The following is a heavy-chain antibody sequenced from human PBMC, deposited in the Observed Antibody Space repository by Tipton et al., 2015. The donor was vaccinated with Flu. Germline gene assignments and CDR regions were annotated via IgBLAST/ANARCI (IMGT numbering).Heavy chain of an antibody. CDR1: GGSIRNYY. J-gene: IGHJ3*01. Sequence: TLSLTCTVSGGSIRNYYWSWIRQPAGKGLEWIGRISHSGSTNYNASLNGRVTMSVDPSKGQLSLRLSSATAADTVKYYCARDLRGYSGYTGGDAFDVWGQGTMVTVSS. V-gene: IGHV4-4*07. D-gene: IGHD5-12*01. CDR3: ARDLRGYSGYTGGDAFDV. CDR2: ISHSGST.